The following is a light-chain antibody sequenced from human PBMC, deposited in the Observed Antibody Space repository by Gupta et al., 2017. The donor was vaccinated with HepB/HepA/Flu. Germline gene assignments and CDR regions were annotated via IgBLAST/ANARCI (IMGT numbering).Light chain of an antibody. CDR3: QSYDSILSRSV. CDR2: GNR. CDR1: SSNIGAGYD. Sequence: SVLTLPPSESGAPGQRVTISCTGSSSNIGAGYDVHWHQQHPGTPPNVLIYGNRNRPAVLPDRFSGSNCGTAAPLSSTGRQADDDADYYSQSYDSILSRSVFGGGTKLTVL. V-gene: IGLV1-40*01. J-gene: IGLJ3*02.